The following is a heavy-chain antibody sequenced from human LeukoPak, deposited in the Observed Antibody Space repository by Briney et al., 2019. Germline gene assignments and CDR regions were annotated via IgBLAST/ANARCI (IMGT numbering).Heavy chain of an antibody. J-gene: IGHJ3*02. CDR2: IYDSGST. V-gene: IGHV4-30-4*01. CDR3: ARDCSGGSCYGAFDI. D-gene: IGHD2-15*01. CDR1: GASIRSGDYY. Sequence: PSEALSLTCTVSGASIRSGDYYWSWIRQPPGKGLEWIGYIYDSGSTYYNPSLKSRITISVDTSENRFSLKLSSVTATDTAVYYCARDCSGGSCYGAFDIWGQGTMVTVSS.